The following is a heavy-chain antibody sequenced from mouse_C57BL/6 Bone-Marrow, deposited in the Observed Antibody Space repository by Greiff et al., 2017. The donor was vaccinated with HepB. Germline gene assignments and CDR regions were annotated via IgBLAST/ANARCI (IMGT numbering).Heavy chain of an antibody. J-gene: IGHJ2*01. CDR2: INPSTGGT. D-gene: IGHD1-1*01. Sequence: VQLQQSGPELVKPGASVKISCKASGYSFTGYYMNWVKQSPEKSLEWIGEINPSTGGTTYNQKFKAKATLTVDKSSSTAYMQLKSLTSEDSAVYYCARSGYYGSSYLFDYWGQGTTLTVSS. V-gene: IGHV1-42*01. CDR1: GYSFTGYY. CDR3: ARSGYYGSSYLFDY.